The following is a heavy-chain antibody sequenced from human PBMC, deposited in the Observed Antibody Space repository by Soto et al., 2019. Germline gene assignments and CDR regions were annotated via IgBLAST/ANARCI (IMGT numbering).Heavy chain of an antibody. V-gene: IGHV1-8*01. CDR3: ARGSTRYDFWSGYYTDYYDSPHYYYYGMDV. CDR2: MNPNSGNT. Sequence: ASVKVSCKASGYTFTSYDINWVRQATGQGLEWMGWMNPNSGNTGYAQKFQGRVTMTRNTSISTAYMELSSRRSEDTAVYYCARGSTRYDFWSGYYTDYYDSPHYYYYGMDVWGQGTTVTVSS. J-gene: IGHJ6*02. CDR1: GYTFTSYD. D-gene: IGHD3-3*01.